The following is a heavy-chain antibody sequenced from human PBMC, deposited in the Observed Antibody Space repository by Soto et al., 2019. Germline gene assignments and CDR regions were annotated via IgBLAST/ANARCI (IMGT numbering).Heavy chain of an antibody. V-gene: IGHV4-34*01. CDR1: GGSFSGYY. D-gene: IGHD6-6*01. CDR3: ARLGYSSSSFDY. J-gene: IGHJ4*02. Sequence: SETLSLTCAVYGGSFSGYYWSWIRQPPGKGLEWIGEINHSGSTNYNPSLKSRVTISVDTSKNQFSLKLSSVTAADTAVYYCARLGYSSSSFDYWGQGTLVTVSS. CDR2: INHSGST.